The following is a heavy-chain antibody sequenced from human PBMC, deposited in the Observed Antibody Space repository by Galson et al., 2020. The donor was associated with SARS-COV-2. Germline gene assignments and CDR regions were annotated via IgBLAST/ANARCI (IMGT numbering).Heavy chain of an antibody. CDR3: AKWETRYYDILTGYYGIDYYYYYGMDV. Sequence: GESLKISCVASGFTFSSYAMSWVRQAPGKGLEWVSGISGSGSTTYYADSVKGRFTISRDNSKNTLYLQVNSLRAEDTAVYYCAKWETRYYDILTGYYGIDYYYYYGMDVWGQGTTVTVSS. V-gene: IGHV3-23*01. CDR1: GFTFSSYA. D-gene: IGHD3-9*01. J-gene: IGHJ6*02. CDR2: ISGSGSTT.